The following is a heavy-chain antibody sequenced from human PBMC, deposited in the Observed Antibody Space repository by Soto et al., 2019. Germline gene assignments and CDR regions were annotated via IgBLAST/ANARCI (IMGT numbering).Heavy chain of an antibody. V-gene: IGHV4-34*01. Sequence: SETLSLTCAVYGGSFSGYYWSWIRQPPGKGLEWIGEINHSGSTNYNPSLKSRVTISVDTSKNQFSLKLSSVTAADTAVYYCARALSSSSDVFDYWGQGTLVTVSS. CDR2: INHSGST. CDR3: ARALSSSSDVFDY. D-gene: IGHD6-6*01. J-gene: IGHJ4*02. CDR1: GGSFSGYY.